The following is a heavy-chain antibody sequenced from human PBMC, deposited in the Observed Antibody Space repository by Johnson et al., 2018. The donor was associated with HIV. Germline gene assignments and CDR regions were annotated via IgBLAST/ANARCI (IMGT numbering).Heavy chain of an antibody. Sequence: QVQLVESGGGLIQPGGSLRLSCAASGFTFSSHVMHWVRQAPGKGLEWVAIISYDGINKYYADSVKGRFTISRDNSKNTLYLQMSSLRPEDTAVYYCARQSLRAFDIWGQGTMVTVSS. CDR1: GFTFSSHV. J-gene: IGHJ3*02. CDR2: ISYDGINK. V-gene: IGHV3-30-3*01. CDR3: ARQSLRAFDI.